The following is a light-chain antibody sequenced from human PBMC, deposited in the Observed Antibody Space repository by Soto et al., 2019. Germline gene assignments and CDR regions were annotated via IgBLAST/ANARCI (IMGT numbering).Light chain of an antibody. Sequence: QSVLIQPRAVSGSPGQSVTISCTGTSSDVGHYNFVSWYQHHPGKAPKPMIYRVSQRPSGVPDRFSGSKSGNTASLTISGLQAEDEADYYCCSFAGSNTYVVFGGGTK. CDR2: RVS. CDR3: CSFAGSNTYVV. V-gene: IGLV2-11*01. CDR1: SSDVGHYNF. J-gene: IGLJ2*01.